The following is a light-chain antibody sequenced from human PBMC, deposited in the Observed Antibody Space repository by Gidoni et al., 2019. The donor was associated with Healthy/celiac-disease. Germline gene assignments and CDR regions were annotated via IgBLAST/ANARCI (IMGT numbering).Light chain of an antibody. CDR2: EVS. CDR1: SSDVGGYNY. J-gene: IGLJ1*01. V-gene: IGLV2-8*01. CDR3: SSYAGSNINYV. Sequence: QSALTPPPSASGSPGQSVTISCTGTSSDVGGYNYVSWYQQHPGKAPKLMIYEVSKRPSGVPDRFSGSKSGNTASLTVSGLQAEDEADYYCSSYAGSNINYVFGTGTKVTVL.